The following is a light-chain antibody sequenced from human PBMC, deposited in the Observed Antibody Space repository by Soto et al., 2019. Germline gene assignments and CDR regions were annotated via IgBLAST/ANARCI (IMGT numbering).Light chain of an antibody. CDR2: TAS. J-gene: IGKJ3*01. CDR1: QAISNY. V-gene: IGKV1-27*01. CDR3: QMHNSAPFS. Sequence: DIQMTQSPSSLSASVGDRVTITCRASQAISNYVAWYQQRPGKVPKLLIYTASTLQSGVPSRFSGSGSGTDFTLTISGLQPEDVATYYCQMHNSAPFSFGPGTKVDIK.